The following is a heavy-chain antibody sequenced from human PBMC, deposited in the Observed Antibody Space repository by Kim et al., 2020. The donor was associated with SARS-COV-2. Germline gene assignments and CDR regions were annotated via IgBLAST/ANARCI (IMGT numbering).Heavy chain of an antibody. Sequence: ASVKVSCKASGYSFTVYYMHWVRQAPGQGLEWMGWINPNSGGTHYGQDFQGRVTMTRDTSISTAYLELTRLTFADTAVYYCARGTSMDVGASPFWGQGTLVTVSS. V-gene: IGHV1-2*02. CDR1: GYSFTVYY. CDR3: ARGTSMDVGASPF. CDR2: INPNSGGT. D-gene: IGHD1-26*01. J-gene: IGHJ4*02.